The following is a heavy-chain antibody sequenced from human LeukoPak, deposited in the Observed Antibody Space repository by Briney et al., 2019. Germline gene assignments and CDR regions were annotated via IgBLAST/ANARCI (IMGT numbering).Heavy chain of an antibody. CDR1: GFTFSSYA. CDR2: ISGSGGST. Sequence: GGSLRLSCAASGFTFSSYAMSRVRQAPGKGLEWVSAISGSGGSTYYADSVKGRFSISRDNSKNTLYLQMNSLRAEDTAVYYCAGDRIMITFGGVIVQDYWGQGTLVTVSS. V-gene: IGHV3-23*01. CDR3: AGDRIMITFGGVIVQDY. J-gene: IGHJ4*02. D-gene: IGHD3-16*02.